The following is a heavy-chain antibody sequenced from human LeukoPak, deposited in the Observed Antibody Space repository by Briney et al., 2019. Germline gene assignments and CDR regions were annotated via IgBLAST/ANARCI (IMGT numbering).Heavy chain of an antibody. Sequence: GGSLRLSCAASGFTFSSYWMSWVRQAPGKGLEWVANIKQDGSEKYYVYSVKGRFTISRDNAKNSLYLQMNSLRAEDTAVYYCARASGSYAYYFDYWGQGTLVTVSS. J-gene: IGHJ4*02. CDR2: IKQDGSEK. CDR1: GFTFSSYW. V-gene: IGHV3-7*01. D-gene: IGHD1-26*01. CDR3: ARASGSYAYYFDY.